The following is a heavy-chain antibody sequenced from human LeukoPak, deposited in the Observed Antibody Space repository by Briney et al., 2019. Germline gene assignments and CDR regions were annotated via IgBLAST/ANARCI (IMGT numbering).Heavy chain of an antibody. CDR1: GGSISSGGYY. D-gene: IGHD6-19*01. Sequence: PSQTLSLTCTVSGGSISSGGYYWSWIRQHPGKGLEWIGYIYYSGSTYYNPPLKSRVTISVDTPKNQFSLKLSSVTAADTAVYYCARGPGGWYGVFDYWGQGTLVTVSS. J-gene: IGHJ4*02. V-gene: IGHV4-31*03. CDR2: IYYSGST. CDR3: ARGPGGWYGVFDY.